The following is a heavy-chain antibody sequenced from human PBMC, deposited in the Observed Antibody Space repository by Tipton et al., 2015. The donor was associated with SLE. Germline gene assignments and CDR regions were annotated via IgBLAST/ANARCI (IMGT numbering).Heavy chain of an antibody. D-gene: IGHD4-23*01. J-gene: IGHJ6*02. V-gene: IGHV4-61*08. CDR2: IYYTGAT. Sequence: TLSLTCTVSGGSISTTGYYWSWIRQPPGKGLEWIGYIYYTGATNYNPSLRSRVTISLDRSKNQFSLKLDSVTADDTAVYYCARSVVTYYYPGMEVWGQGTMVTVS. CDR1: GGSISTTGYY. CDR3: ARSVVTYYYPGMEV.